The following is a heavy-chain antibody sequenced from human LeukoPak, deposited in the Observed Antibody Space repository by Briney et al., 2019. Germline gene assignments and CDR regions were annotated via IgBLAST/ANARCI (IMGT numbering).Heavy chain of an antibody. V-gene: IGHV3-30*04. CDR1: GFTFSSYA. Sequence: GRSLRLSCAASGFTFSSYAMHWVRQAPGKRLEWVAVISYDGSNKYYADSVKGRFTISRDNSKNTLYLQMNSLRAEDTAVYYCARGSGFRYFDWLLQNYYYYGMDVWGQVTTVTVSS. CDR2: ISYDGSNK. D-gene: IGHD3-9*01. J-gene: IGHJ6*02. CDR3: ARGSGFRYFDWLLQNYYYYGMDV.